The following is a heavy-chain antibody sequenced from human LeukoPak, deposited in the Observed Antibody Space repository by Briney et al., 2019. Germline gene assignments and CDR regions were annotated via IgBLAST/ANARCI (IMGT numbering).Heavy chain of an antibody. J-gene: IGHJ4*02. CDR3: AREGYYYDSSGYYIFDY. D-gene: IGHD3-22*01. V-gene: IGHV3-23*01. Sequence: TGGSLRLSCAASGFTFRSYAMSWVRQAPGKGLEWVSGISGSGGSSYYADSVKGRFTISRDNSKNTLYLQMNSLRAEDTAVYYCAREGYYYDSSGYYIFDYWGQGTLVTVSS. CDR1: GFTFRSYA. CDR2: ISGSGGSS.